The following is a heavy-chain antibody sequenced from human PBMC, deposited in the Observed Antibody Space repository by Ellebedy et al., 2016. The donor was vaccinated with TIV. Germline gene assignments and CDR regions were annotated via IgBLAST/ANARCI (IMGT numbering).Heavy chain of an antibody. D-gene: IGHD6-19*01. CDR3: ARAGGAVTGTGYGMDV. J-gene: IGHJ6*02. V-gene: IGHV3-7*01. CDR2: IYQDGSDE. Sequence: PGGSLRLSCAASGFSFRSYWMSWVRQAPGKGLEWVANIYQDGSDEYYVDSVKGRFTISRDNAKNSLYLQMNSLRADDTAVYYCARAGGAVTGTGYGMDVWGQGTTVTVSS. CDR1: GFSFRSYW.